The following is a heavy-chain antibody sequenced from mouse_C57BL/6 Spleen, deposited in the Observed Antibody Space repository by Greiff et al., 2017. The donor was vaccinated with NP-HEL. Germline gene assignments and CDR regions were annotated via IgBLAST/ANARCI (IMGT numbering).Heavy chain of an antibody. CDR1: GYSFTSYY. D-gene: IGHD1-1*01. Sequence: QVQLQQSGPELVKPGASVKISCKASGYSFTSYYIHWVKQRPGPGLEWIGWIYPGSGNTKYNEKFKGKATLTADTSSSTAYMQLSSLTSEDSAVYYCARWGPSGSSPHFDYWGQGTTLTVSS. V-gene: IGHV1-66*01. J-gene: IGHJ2*01. CDR2: IYPGSGNT. CDR3: ARWGPSGSSPHFDY.